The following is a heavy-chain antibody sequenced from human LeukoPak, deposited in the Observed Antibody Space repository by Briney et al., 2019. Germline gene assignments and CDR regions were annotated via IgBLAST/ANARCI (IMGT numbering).Heavy chain of an antibody. J-gene: IGHJ5*02. CDR1: GFTFSSYW. CDR3: ARELRAAVTSWFDP. CDR2: IKQDGSEK. Sequence: GGSLRLSCAASGFTFSSYWMSWVRQAPGKGLEWVANIKQDGSEKYYVDSVKGRFTISRDNAKNSLYLQMNSLRAGDTAVYYCARELRAAVTSWFDPWGQGTLVTVSS. V-gene: IGHV3-7*01. D-gene: IGHD6-13*01.